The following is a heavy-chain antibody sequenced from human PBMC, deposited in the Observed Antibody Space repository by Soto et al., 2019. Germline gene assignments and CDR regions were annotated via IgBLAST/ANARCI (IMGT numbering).Heavy chain of an antibody. CDR1: GFTFSTYS. J-gene: IGHJ5*02. CDR2: ISSGTPYI. Sequence: EVQLVESGGGLVKSGGSLRLSCAASGFTFSTYSMNWVRQAPGKGLGWVSSISSGTPYIYYADSVKGRFTISRDDAKNSLYLQMFSLRAEDTAVYYCARAVQPWSGFTPWGQGTLVTVSS. CDR3: ARAVQPWSGFTP. V-gene: IGHV3-21*01. D-gene: IGHD3-3*01.